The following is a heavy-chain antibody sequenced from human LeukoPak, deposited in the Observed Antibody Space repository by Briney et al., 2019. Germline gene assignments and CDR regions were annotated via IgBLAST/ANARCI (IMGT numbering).Heavy chain of an antibody. CDR1: GGSFSGYY. V-gene: IGHV4-34*01. J-gene: IGHJ4*02. CDR2: INHSGST. CDR3: ASTHRRFGELLYYFDY. D-gene: IGHD3-10*01. Sequence: SETLSPTCAVYGGSFSGYYWSWIRQPPGKGLEWIGEINHSGSTNYNPSLKSRVTISVDTSKNQFSLKLSSVTAADTAVYYCASTHRRFGELLYYFDYWGQGTLVTVSS.